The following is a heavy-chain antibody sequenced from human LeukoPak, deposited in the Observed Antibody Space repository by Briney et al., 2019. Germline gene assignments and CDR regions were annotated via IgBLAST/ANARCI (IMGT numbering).Heavy chain of an antibody. CDR2: ISTYNGNT. V-gene: IGHV1-18*01. CDR3: ARVRPGPAGAGTYDF. Sequence: GASVSVSSTPSVYTFTCYGFNWVRQARGQGLEWMGWISTYNGNTNFAQKLQGRVTMTTDTSPSTAYMEVTGLKFQDTAIYYCARVRPGPAGAGTYDFWGQGTLITVSS. CDR1: VYTFTCYG. D-gene: IGHD6-13*01. J-gene: IGHJ4*02.